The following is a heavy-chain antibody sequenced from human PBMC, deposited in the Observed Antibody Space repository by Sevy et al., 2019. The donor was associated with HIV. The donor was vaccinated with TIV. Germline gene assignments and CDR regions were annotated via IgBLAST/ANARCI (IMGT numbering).Heavy chain of an antibody. J-gene: IGHJ4*02. CDR3: ARDHGYCSGESCYSGGY. CDR1: GFIFTSYT. Sequence: GGSLRLSCSASGFIFTSYTMIWVRQAPGRGLEWVASSSGSGNDMHYADSVKGRFTMSRNNAKNLVYLQMNGLGTEDTAVYYCARDHGYCSGESCYSGGYWGQGTQVTVSS. D-gene: IGHD2-15*01. V-gene: IGHV3-21*06. CDR2: SSGSGNDM.